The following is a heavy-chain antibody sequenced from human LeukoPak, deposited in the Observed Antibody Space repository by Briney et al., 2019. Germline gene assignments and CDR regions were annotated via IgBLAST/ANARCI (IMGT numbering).Heavy chain of an antibody. V-gene: IGHV4-39*07. Sequence: SETLSLTCTVSGGSISSSSYYWGWIRQPPGKGLEWIGSIYYSGSTYYNPSLKSRVTISVDTSKNQFSLKLSSVTAADTAVYYCARVPRVPAAPRGDYWGQGTLVTVSS. D-gene: IGHD2-2*01. J-gene: IGHJ4*02. CDR3: ARVPRVPAAPRGDY. CDR2: IYYSGST. CDR1: GGSISSSSYY.